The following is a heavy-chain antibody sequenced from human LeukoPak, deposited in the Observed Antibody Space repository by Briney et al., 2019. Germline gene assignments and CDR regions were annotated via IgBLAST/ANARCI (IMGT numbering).Heavy chain of an antibody. Sequence: SEALSLTCTVSGGSINSYYWSWVRQPAGKGLEWIGRIYTSGSTNYNASLKSRVSMSVDTSKNQFSLKLSSVTAADTAVFYCTRENSGSYREFDYWGQGTLVTVSS. CDR3: TRENSGSYREFDY. CDR2: IYTSGST. D-gene: IGHD1-26*01. V-gene: IGHV4-4*07. J-gene: IGHJ4*02. CDR1: GGSINSYY.